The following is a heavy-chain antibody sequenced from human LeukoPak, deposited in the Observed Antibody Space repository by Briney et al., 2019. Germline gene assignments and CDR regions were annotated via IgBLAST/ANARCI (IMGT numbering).Heavy chain of an antibody. CDR3: AKDGATTWFGEAT. CDR1: GFTFSSYG. Sequence: GRSLRLSCAASGFTFSSYGMQWVRQAPGKGLEWVALISPDGRDKYYGDSVKGRFTISRDNSKNTLYLQMNSPRAEDTAVYYCAKDGATTWFGEATWGQGNPGHRLL. D-gene: IGHD3-10*01. CDR2: ISPDGRDK. J-gene: IGHJ5*02. V-gene: IGHV3-30*18.